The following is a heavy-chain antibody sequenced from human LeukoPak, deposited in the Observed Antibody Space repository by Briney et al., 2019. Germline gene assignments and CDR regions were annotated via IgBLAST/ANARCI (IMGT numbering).Heavy chain of an antibody. CDR3: AKGGSSGYYASEGAFDI. CDR1: GFTFSSYG. V-gene: IGHV3-30*18. CDR2: ISYDGSNK. J-gene: IGHJ3*02. D-gene: IGHD3-22*01. Sequence: GGSLRLSCAASGFTFSSYGMHWVRQAPGKGLEWVAVISYDGSNKYYADSVKGRFTISRDNSKNTLYLQMNSLRAEDTAVYYCAKGGSSGYYASEGAFDIWGQGTMVTVSS.